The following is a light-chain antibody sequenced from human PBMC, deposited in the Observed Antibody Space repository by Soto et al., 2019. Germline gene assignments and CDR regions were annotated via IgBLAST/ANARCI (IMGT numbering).Light chain of an antibody. J-gene: IGLJ3*02. CDR1: SSDVGGYNY. CDR2: EVT. CDR3: SSYTRRNTWV. V-gene: IGLV2-14*01. Sequence: QSALTQPASVSGSRGQSITISCTGTSSDVGGYNYVSWYQQHPDKAPKLMIYEVTNRPSGVSNRFSGSKSANTASLTISGLQAEDEADYYCSSYTRRNTWVFAGGTKVTVL.